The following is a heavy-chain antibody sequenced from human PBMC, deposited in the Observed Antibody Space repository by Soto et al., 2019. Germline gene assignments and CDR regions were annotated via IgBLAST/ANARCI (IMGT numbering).Heavy chain of an antibody. CDR1: GFTFDDYT. J-gene: IGHJ3*02. D-gene: IGHD6-13*01. Sequence: GGSLRLSCAASGFTFDDYTMHWVRQAPGKGLEWVSLISWDGGSTYYADSVKGRFTISRDNSKNSLYLQMNSLRTEDTALYYCAKDESSSWVEMATIGAFDIWGQGTMVTVSS. V-gene: IGHV3-43*01. CDR2: ISWDGGST. CDR3: AKDESSSWVEMATIGAFDI.